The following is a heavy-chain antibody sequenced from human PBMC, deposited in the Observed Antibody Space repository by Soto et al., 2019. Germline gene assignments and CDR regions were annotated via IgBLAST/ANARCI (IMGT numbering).Heavy chain of an antibody. J-gene: IGHJ6*03. Sequence: ASVKVSCKASGYTFTSYDINWVRQATGQGLEWMGWMNPNSGNTGYAQKFQGRVTMTRNTSISTAYMELSSLRSEDTAVYYWARVGGSGSYGPYYYYMDVWGKGTTVTVSS. CDR3: ARVGGSGSYGPYYYYMDV. D-gene: IGHD3-10*01. CDR2: MNPNSGNT. V-gene: IGHV1-8*01. CDR1: GYTFTSYD.